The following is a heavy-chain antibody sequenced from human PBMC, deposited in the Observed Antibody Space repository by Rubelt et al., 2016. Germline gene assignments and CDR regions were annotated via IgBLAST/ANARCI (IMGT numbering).Heavy chain of an antibody. D-gene: IGHD2-8*01. Sequence: SMHWVRQAPGKGLEWMGGFDPEDGETIYAQKFQGRVTMTEDTSTDTAYMELCSLRSEDTAVYYCATLCVVGCTRYGMDVWGQGTTVTVSS. V-gene: IGHV1-24*01. CDR1: S. J-gene: IGHJ6*02. CDR3: ATLCVVGCTRYGMDV. CDR2: FDPEDGET.